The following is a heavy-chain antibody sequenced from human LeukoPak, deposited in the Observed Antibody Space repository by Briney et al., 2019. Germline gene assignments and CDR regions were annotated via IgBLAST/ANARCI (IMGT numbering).Heavy chain of an antibody. Sequence: SETLSLTCTVSGGSISSSSNYWGWIRQHPGKGLEWIGSIYYSGGTYYNPSLKSRVTISADTSQNQFCLKMTSVTAVDTAVYYCARVDSTFNFYFNMDVWGQGTTVIV. CDR2: IYYSGGT. CDR3: ARVDSTFNFYFNMDV. D-gene: IGHD2/OR15-2a*01. J-gene: IGHJ6*03. CDR1: GGSISSSSNY. V-gene: IGHV4-39*01.